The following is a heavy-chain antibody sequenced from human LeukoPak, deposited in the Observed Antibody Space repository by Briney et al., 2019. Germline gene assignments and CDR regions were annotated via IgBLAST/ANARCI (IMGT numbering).Heavy chain of an antibody. J-gene: IGHJ4*02. CDR3: ARYGSSVAFDY. Sequence: PGRSLTLSCAAAGFTFSSYGMHWVRQAPGKGLEWVAVIWYDGSNKYYADSVKGRFTISRDNSKNTLYLQMSSLRAEDTAVYYCARYGSSVAFDYWGQGTLVTVSS. D-gene: IGHD6-19*01. V-gene: IGHV3-33*01. CDR2: IWYDGSNK. CDR1: GFTFSSYG.